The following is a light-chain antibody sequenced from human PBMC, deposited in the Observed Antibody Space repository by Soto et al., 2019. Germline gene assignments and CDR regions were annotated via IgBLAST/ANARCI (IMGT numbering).Light chain of an antibody. J-gene: IGKJ3*01. Sequence: DIQLTQSPSSLSASVGDRVTITCRASQNISIFLNWYQQKPGKAPKLLIYTASDLDTGVPSRISGGGSGTEFTLSISSLQPEDFATYYCQHSYSTLVTFGPGTKVDIK. CDR1: QNISIF. V-gene: IGKV1-39*01. CDR2: TAS. CDR3: QHSYSTLVT.